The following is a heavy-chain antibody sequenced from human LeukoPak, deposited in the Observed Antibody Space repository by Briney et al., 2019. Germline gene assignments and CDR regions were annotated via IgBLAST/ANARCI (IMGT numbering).Heavy chain of an antibody. D-gene: IGHD5/OR15-5a*01. CDR3: ARDPGSSAFDY. J-gene: IGHJ4*02. CDR2: ISGSGARA. V-gene: IGHV3-23*01. CDR1: GFNFRGYA. Sequence: GSLRLFCAASGFNFRGYAMSWVRQAPGKGLEWVSAISGSGARAHYAESVRGRFTISRDSSQNTLHLEMNSLRVEDTAVYYCARDPGSSAFDYWGQGTLVTVSS.